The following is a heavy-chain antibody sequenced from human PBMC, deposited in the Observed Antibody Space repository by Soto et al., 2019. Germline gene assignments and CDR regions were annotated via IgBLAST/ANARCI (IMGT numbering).Heavy chain of an antibody. CDR3: AATRGYSPPFDS. D-gene: IGHD3-22*01. CDR2: IDPSGDNT. Sequence: QVQLVQSGAEVKKPGASAKVSCKASEYSFTSYYMHWVRRAPGQGLEWMGMIDPSGDNTGYPQKFQGSVTMISDPSTSTVYMELSSLRSEDTAMDYCAATRGYSPPFDSGGQGTRVTVS. V-gene: IGHV1-46*01. CDR1: EYSFTSYY. J-gene: IGHJ4*02.